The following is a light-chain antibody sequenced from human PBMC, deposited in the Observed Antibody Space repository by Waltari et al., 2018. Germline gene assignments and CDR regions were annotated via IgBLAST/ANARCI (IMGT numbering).Light chain of an antibody. Sequence: SCRASQSLSKYLAWYQQKPGQAPRLLIYHASSRAAGIPDRFSGSGYGTDFSLTISRLEPEEFAVYYCQHYESLPVTLGQGTKVEIK. CDR3: QHYESLPVT. CDR1: QSLSKY. J-gene: IGKJ1*01. V-gene: IGKV3-20*01. CDR2: HAS.